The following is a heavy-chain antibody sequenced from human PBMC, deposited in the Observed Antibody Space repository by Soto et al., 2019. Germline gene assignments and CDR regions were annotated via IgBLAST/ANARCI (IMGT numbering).Heavy chain of an antibody. CDR1: GGSISSGGYS. CDR3: ARTYANLAGYFDY. Sequence: PSETLSLTCAVSGGSISSGGYSWSWIRQPPGKGLEWIGYIYHSGSTYYNPSLKSRVTISVDRSKNQFSLKLSSVTAADTAVYYCARTYANLAGYFDYWGQGTLVTASS. CDR2: IYHSGST. V-gene: IGHV4-30-2*01. D-gene: IGHD1-1*01. J-gene: IGHJ4*02.